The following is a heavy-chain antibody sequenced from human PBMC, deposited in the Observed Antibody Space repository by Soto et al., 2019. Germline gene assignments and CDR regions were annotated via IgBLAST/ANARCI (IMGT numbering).Heavy chain of an antibody. D-gene: IGHD1-26*01. CDR2: ISYDGSNK. V-gene: IGHV3-30*03. Sequence: LRLSCAASGFTLSSYGMHWVRQAPGKGLEWVAVISYDGSNKYYADSVKGRFTISRDNAKNTLYLQMNSLRAEDTAVYYCARSYHDAFDIWGQGTMVTVSS. CDR1: GFTLSSYG. CDR3: ARSYHDAFDI. J-gene: IGHJ3*02.